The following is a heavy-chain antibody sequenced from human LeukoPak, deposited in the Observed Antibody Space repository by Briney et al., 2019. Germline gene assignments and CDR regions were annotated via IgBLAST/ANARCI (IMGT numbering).Heavy chain of an antibody. CDR2: IIPILGIA. V-gene: IGHV1-69*04. CDR1: GGTFGSYA. CDR3: ARDGEIAARPRGMDV. D-gene: IGHD6-6*01. J-gene: IGHJ6*02. Sequence: LWASVKVSCKASGGTFGSYAISWVRQAPGQGLEWMGRIIPILGIANYAQKFQGRVTITADKSTSTAYMELSSLRSEDTAVYYCARDGEIAARPRGMDVWGQGTTVTVSS.